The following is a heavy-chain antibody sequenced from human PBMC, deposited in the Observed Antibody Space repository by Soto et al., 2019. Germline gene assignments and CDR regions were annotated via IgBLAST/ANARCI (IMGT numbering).Heavy chain of an antibody. V-gene: IGHV3-49*03. Sequence: GGSLRLSCSPSGFTFGDYAMNWFRQAPGKGLEWVGFIKSKAFGGTPEYAASVKGRFTISRDDSMSIAYLQMNSLKTDDTAVYYCTRDHYGRGFSSGAFDAWGQGTPVTVSS. CDR1: GFTFGDYA. J-gene: IGHJ4*02. CDR3: TRDHYGRGFSSGAFDA. CDR2: IKSKAFGGTP. D-gene: IGHD5-18*01.